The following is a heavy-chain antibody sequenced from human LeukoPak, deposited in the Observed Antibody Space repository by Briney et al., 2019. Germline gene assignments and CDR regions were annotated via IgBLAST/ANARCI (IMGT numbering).Heavy chain of an antibody. V-gene: IGHV4-38-2*02. CDR1: RYSLSTSYF. Sequence: PSETLSLTCNVSRYSLSTSYFWGWIRQPPGKGLEWIGSIYHSGKSYYNPSLESRVTMSVDTSKNQFSLKLSAVTAADTAIYYCARDYKSGSYVIEYWGQETLVTVSS. CDR3: ARDYKSGSYVIEY. J-gene: IGHJ4*02. D-gene: IGHD1-26*01. CDR2: IYHSGKS.